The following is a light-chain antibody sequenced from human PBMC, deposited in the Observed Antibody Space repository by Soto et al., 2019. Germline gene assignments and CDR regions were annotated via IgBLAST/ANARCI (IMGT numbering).Light chain of an antibody. J-gene: IGKJ1*01. V-gene: IGKV3-15*01. CDR2: GAS. Sequence: EIVLTQSPGTLSLSPGERATLSCRASQSVRSNLGWYQQKSGQAPRLLIYGASTRATGAPARFSGNGSGTEFTLTISSLRSEDFAVYYCQQYNTWPPTFGQGTKVDIK. CDR3: QQYNTWPPT. CDR1: QSVRSN.